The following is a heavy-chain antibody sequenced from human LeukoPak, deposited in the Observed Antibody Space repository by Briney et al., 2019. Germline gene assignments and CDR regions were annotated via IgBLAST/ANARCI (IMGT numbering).Heavy chain of an antibody. V-gene: IGHV3-30*02. D-gene: IGHD6-13*01. CDR2: IRDDGSNK. CDR1: GFTFSSYG. Sequence: GGSLRLSCAASGFTFSSYGMYWVRQAPGKGLEWVAFIRDDGSNKLYADSVKGRFTISRDNSKNTLYLQMNSLRAEDTAVYYCAKTYSSSWYFDCWGQGTLVTVSS. CDR3: AKTYSSSWYFDC. J-gene: IGHJ4*02.